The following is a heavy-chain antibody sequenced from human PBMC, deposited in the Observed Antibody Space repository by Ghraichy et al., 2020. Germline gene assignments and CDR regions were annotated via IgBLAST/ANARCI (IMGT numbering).Heavy chain of an antibody. Sequence: GESLNISCAASGFTFSSYWMSWVRQAPGKGLEWVANIKQDGSEKYYVDSVKGRFTISRDNAKNSLYLQMNSLRAEDTAVYYCARDRQWLAEYYYYYYGMDVRGQGTTVTVS. J-gene: IGHJ6*02. CDR3: ARDRQWLAEYYYYYYGMDV. D-gene: IGHD6-19*01. V-gene: IGHV3-7*03. CDR1: GFTFSSYW. CDR2: IKQDGSEK.